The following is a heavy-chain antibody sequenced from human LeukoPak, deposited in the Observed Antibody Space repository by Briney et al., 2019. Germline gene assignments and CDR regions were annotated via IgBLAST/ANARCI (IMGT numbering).Heavy chain of an antibody. CDR1: GFTFSSYV. D-gene: IGHD5-18*01. CDR3: AKDRTSVHLWLSDLDY. CDR2: ISYDGSNK. J-gene: IGHJ4*02. Sequence: GRSLRLSCAASGFTFSSYVMHWVRQAPGKGLEWEAIISYDGSNKYYADSVKGRFTISRDNSKNTLFLQMNSLRAEDTAVYYCAKDRTSVHLWLSDLDYWGQGTLVTVSS. V-gene: IGHV3-30*18.